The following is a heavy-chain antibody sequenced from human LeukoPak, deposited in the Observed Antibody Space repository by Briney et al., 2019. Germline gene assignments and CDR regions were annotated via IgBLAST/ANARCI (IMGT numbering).Heavy chain of an antibody. V-gene: IGHV4-34*12. Sequence: SETLSLTCAVYGGSFSNYYWSWIRQPPGKGLEWLGEIIPSGSINYNPSLKSRVAISVDTSQNQFSLKLSSVTAADTAVYYCARQDYRDSSGHNWFDPWGQGTQVTVSS. D-gene: IGHD3-22*01. CDR2: IIPSGSI. J-gene: IGHJ5*02. CDR1: GGSFSNYY. CDR3: ARQDYRDSSGHNWFDP.